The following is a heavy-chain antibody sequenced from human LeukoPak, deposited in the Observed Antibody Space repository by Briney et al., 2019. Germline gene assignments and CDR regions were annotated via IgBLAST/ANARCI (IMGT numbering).Heavy chain of an antibody. V-gene: IGHV3-30*04. Sequence: GRSLRLSCAASGFTFSSYAMHWVRQAPGKGLEWVAVISYDGSNKYYADSVKGRFTISRDNANNSLYLLMNSLRAEDTAVYYCARGSGSGDFWGQGTRVTVSS. D-gene: IGHD3-3*01. J-gene: IGHJ4*02. CDR1: GFTFSSYA. CDR3: ARGSGSGDF. CDR2: ISYDGSNK.